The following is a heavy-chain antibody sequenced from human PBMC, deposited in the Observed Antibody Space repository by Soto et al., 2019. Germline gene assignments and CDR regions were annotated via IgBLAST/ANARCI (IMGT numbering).Heavy chain of an antibody. Sequence: PSETLSLTCTVPGGSISSYYWSWIRQPPGKGLEWIGYIYYSGSTNYNPSLKSRVTISVDTSKNQFSLKLSSVTAADTAVYYCAIYPTGPGDSSGWDYFDYWGQGTLVTVSS. V-gene: IGHV4-59*12. J-gene: IGHJ4*02. CDR1: GGSISSYY. D-gene: IGHD6-19*01. CDR3: AIYPTGPGDSSGWDYFDY. CDR2: IYYSGST.